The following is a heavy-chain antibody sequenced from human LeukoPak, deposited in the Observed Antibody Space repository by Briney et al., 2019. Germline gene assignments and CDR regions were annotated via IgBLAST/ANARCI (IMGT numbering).Heavy chain of an antibody. CDR3: ARGCGGPYNWFDH. D-gene: IGHD3-16*01. V-gene: IGHV4-61*02. CDR1: GDSLNNGTYY. Sequence: SETLSLTCTVSGDSLNNGTYYWAWVRQPAGRGLEWIGRVFTTGTTLYNPSLESRPTISKKTSKKLCSLTLTSVTAADTAVYYCARGCGGPYNWFDHWGQGALVTVSS. CDR2: VFTTGTT. J-gene: IGHJ5*02.